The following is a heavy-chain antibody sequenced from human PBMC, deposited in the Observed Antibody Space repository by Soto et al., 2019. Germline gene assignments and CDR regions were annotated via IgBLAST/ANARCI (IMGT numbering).Heavy chain of an antibody. D-gene: IGHD3-3*01. CDR3: ARQDLFTAIPSGLEWFSGVSPRSAFDI. J-gene: IGHJ3*02. V-gene: IGHV4-59*08. CDR1: GGSISSYY. CDR2: IYYSGST. Sequence: KQSPTLSLTCTVSGGSISSYYWSWIRQPPGKGLEWIGYIYYSGSTNYNPSLKSRVTISVDTSKNQFSLKLSSVTAADTAVYYCARQDLFTAIPSGLEWFSGVSPRSAFDIWGQGTMVTVSS.